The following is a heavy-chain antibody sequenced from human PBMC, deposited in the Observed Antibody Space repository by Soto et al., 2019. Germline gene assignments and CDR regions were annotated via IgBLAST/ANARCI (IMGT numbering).Heavy chain of an antibody. J-gene: IGHJ4*02. CDR1: GFTVSSNY. CDR3: ARDRGVLRYFDWLFY. Sequence: PGGSLRLSCAASGFTVSSNYMSWVRQAPGKGLEWVSVIYSGGSTYYADSVKGRFTISRDNSKNTLYLQMNSLRAEDTAVYYCARDRGVLRYFDWLFYWGQGTLVTVSS. D-gene: IGHD3-9*01. CDR2: IYSGGST. V-gene: IGHV3-66*01.